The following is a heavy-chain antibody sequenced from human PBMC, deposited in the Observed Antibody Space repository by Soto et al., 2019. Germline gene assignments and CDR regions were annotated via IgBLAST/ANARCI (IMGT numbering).Heavy chain of an antibody. J-gene: IGHJ6*01. CDR1: GGTFSSYA. CDR3: ASRITGSPNNCDGMAV. D-gene: IGHD1-20*01. CDR2: IIPIFGTA. V-gene: IGHV1-69*05. Sequence: QVQLVQSGAEVKKPGSSVKVSCKASGGTFSSYAINWVRQAPGQGLEWMGGIIPIFGTADYAQKFQGRVTVPTDETRSTAYMEPSSRRSEDTAGCYCASRITGSPNNCDGMAVWGQGTTVTVSS.